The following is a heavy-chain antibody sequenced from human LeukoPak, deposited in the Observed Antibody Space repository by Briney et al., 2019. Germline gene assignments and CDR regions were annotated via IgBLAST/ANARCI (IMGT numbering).Heavy chain of an antibody. CDR2: INHSGST. D-gene: IGHD4-17*01. Sequence: PSETLSLTCAVYGGSFSGYYWRWVRQPRGKGVEGIGEINHSGSTNYNPSLKSRVTISVDTSKNQFSLKLSSVTAADTAVYYCAMTTVTDDAFDIWGQGTMVTVSS. CDR3: AMTTVTDDAFDI. CDR1: GGSFSGYY. J-gene: IGHJ3*02. V-gene: IGHV4-34*01.